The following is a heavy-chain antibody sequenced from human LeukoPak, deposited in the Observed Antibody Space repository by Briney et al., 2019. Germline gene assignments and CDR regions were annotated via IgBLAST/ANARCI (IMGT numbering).Heavy chain of an antibody. CDR2: ISGSGGST. CDR1: GLTFSSYA. Sequence: GGSLRLSCAASGLTFSSYAMSCVRQSPGKGLEWVSAISGSGGSTYYADSVKGRFTISRDNSKNTLYLQMNSLRAEDTAVYYCAKEGQYYYDSSGYYLTYFDYWGQGSLVTVSS. J-gene: IGHJ4*02. D-gene: IGHD3-22*01. CDR3: AKEGQYYYDSSGYYLTYFDY. V-gene: IGHV3-23*01.